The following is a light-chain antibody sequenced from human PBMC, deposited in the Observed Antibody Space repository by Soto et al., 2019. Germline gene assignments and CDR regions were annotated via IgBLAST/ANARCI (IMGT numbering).Light chain of an antibody. J-gene: IGKJ1*01. CDR1: QSVSTY. V-gene: IGKV3-11*01. CDR2: DAS. Sequence: EIVLTQSPATLSLSPGERATLSCRASQSVSTYLAWYQQKPGQAPRLLIYDASKRATGIPARFSGSGSGSDFTLTIGSLEPEDFAVYYCQQRSNWPWTFGQGTKVEIK. CDR3: QQRSNWPWT.